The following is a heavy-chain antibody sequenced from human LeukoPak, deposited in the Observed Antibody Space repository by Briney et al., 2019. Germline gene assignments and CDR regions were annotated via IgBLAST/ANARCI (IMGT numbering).Heavy chain of an antibody. D-gene: IGHD2-21*01. CDR1: GGSISGSY. CDR3: ARVFDKDV. J-gene: IGHJ6*03. CDR2: ILTGGTT. V-gene: IGHV4-4*07. Sequence: PSETLSLTCTVSGGSISGSYCSWIRQPAGKGLEWIGRILTGGTTHYNPSLKSRVTMSVDTSKNQFSLRLSSVTAADTAVYYCARVFDKDVWGKGTTVTVSS.